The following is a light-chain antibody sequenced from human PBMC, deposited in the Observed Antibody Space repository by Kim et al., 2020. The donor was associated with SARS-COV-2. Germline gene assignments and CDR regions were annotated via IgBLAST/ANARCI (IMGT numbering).Light chain of an antibody. CDR2: GAS. Sequence: PGERATLSCRASQSVSSNLAWYQQKPGQAPRLLIYGASTRATGIPARFSGSVSGTEFTLTISSLQSEDFAVYYCQQYNNWPPYSFGQGTKLEI. V-gene: IGKV3-15*01. CDR1: QSVSSN. J-gene: IGKJ2*03. CDR3: QQYNNWPPYS.